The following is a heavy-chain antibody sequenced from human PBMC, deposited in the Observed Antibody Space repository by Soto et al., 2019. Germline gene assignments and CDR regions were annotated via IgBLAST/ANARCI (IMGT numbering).Heavy chain of an antibody. J-gene: IGHJ6*02. D-gene: IGHD5-18*01. CDR1: GYAFTGYY. CDR2: INSKSGGT. Sequence: SVNGACKASGYAFTGYYMHLVRRAPGQRLEWMGWINSKSGGTNLAQRFQGRVTMTRDTSISTTHLEVSRLRSDDTAIIYCARSYTYMAAPYDGMDVCGQRTTV. V-gene: IGHV1-2*02. CDR3: ARSYTYMAAPYDGMDV.